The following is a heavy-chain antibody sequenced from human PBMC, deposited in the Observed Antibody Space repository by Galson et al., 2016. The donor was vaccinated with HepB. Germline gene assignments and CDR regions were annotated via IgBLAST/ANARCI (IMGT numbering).Heavy chain of an antibody. CDR1: GGSISSYY. CDR2: IYYSGST. V-gene: IGHV4-59*01. D-gene: IGHD4-23*01. J-gene: IGHJ6*03. Sequence: ETLSLTCTVSGGSISSYYWSWIRQPPGKGLEWIGYIYYSGSTNYNPSLKSRVTISVDTSKNQFSLKLSSVTAADTAVYYCARGRRWGGYYYYYFMDVWGKGTTVTVSS. CDR3: ARGRRWGGYYYYYFMDV.